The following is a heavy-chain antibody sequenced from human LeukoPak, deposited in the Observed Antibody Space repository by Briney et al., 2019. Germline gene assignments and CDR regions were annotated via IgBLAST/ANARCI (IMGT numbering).Heavy chain of an antibody. Sequence: SVKVSCKASGGTFSSFGITWVRQAPGQGLEWMGGTIPIFGAKHYAQKFRGRVTVTADNSTTTTYMELSSLRSEDTALYYCASYSNWGDFDSWGQGTLVTVSS. D-gene: IGHD7-27*01. J-gene: IGHJ4*02. CDR2: TIPIFGAK. V-gene: IGHV1-69*06. CDR1: GGTFSSFG. CDR3: ASYSNWGDFDS.